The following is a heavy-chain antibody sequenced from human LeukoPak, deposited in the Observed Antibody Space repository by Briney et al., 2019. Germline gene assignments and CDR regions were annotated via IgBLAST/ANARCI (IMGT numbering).Heavy chain of an antibody. Sequence: SQTLSLTCTVSGDSVSSGDHHWSWIRQPPGKGLEWIGYIRYGGSTYYNPSLKSRVIISVDMSKNQFSLSLNSLNAADSAVYYCARAAAVTNSWYYFDYWGQGTLVTVSS. D-gene: IGHD6-13*01. V-gene: IGHV4-30-4*01. CDR2: IRYGGST. CDR1: GDSVSSGDHH. CDR3: ARAAAVTNSWYYFDY. J-gene: IGHJ4*02.